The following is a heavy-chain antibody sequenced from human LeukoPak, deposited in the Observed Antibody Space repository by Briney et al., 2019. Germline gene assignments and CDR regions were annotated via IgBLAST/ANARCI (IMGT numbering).Heavy chain of an antibody. CDR3: ARGLRVGNTGYYFDY. CDR1: GASISSYY. V-gene: IGHV4-4*07. CDR2: IYTSGST. D-gene: IGHD1-26*01. Sequence: SETLSLTCTVSGASISSYYWSWIRQPAGKGLEWIGRIYTSGSTNYNPSLKSRVTMSVDTSKNQFSLKLNSVTAADTAVYYCARGLRVGNTGYYFDYWGQGTLGTVSS. J-gene: IGHJ4*02.